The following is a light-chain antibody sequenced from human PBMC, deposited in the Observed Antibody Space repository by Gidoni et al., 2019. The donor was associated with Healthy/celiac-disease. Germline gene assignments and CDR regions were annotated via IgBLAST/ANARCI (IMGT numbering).Light chain of an antibody. CDR1: QRVSSY. V-gene: IGKV3-11*01. CDR3: QQRSNWLT. J-gene: IGKJ5*01. Sequence: EIVLTQSPATLSLSPGERATLSCRASQRVSSYLAWYQQNPGQAPRLLIYDASNRATGIPARFSGSGSGTDFTLTISILEPEDFAVYYCQQRSNWLTFGQVTRLELK. CDR2: DAS.